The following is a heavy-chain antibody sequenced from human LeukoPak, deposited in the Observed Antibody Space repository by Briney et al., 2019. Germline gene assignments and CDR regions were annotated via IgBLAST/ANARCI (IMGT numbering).Heavy chain of an antibody. J-gene: IGHJ5*02. D-gene: IGHD1-26*01. CDR1: GGSFSGYY. V-gene: IGHV4-34*01. Sequence: PSETLSLTCAVYGGSFSGYYWSWIRQPPGKGLEWIGEINHSGSTNYNPSLKSRVTISVDTSKNQFSLKLSSVTAADTAVYYCARGVGWFDPWGQGTLVTVSS. CDR3: ARGVGWFDP. CDR2: INHSGST.